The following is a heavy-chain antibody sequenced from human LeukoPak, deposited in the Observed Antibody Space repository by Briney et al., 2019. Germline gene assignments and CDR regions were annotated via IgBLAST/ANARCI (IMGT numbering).Heavy chain of an antibody. D-gene: IGHD6-6*01. V-gene: IGHV3-53*04. CDR2: IYSGGST. Sequence: PGGSLRLSCAASGFTFSSYAMSWVRQAPGKGLEWVSVIYSGGSTYYADSVKGRFTISRHNSKNTLYLQMNSLRAEDTAVYYCARGPGSSDDYWGQGTLVTVSS. CDR3: ARGPGSSDDY. CDR1: GFTFSSYA. J-gene: IGHJ4*02.